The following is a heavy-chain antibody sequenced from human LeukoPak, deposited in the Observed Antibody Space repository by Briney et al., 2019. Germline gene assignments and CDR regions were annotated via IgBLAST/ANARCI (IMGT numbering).Heavy chain of an antibody. J-gene: IGHJ4*02. CDR3: ARLARHVYSDPTVSYFDY. V-gene: IGHV3-11*06. D-gene: IGHD4-17*01. Sequence: YMSSSSSYTNYAASVKGRFTISRDNAKNSLYLQMNSLRAQDTAVYYCARLARHVYSDPTVSYFDYWGQGTLVTASS. CDR2: MSSSSSYT.